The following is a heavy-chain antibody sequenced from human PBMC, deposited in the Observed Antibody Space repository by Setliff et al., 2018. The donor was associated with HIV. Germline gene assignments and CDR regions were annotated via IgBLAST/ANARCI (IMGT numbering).Heavy chain of an antibody. J-gene: IGHJ5*02. CDR3: ARQNRYYYGSGSFHNWFDP. CDR1: GGTFSSYA. D-gene: IGHD3-10*01. V-gene: IGHV1-69*10. Sequence: SVKVSCKASGGTFSSYAISWVRRAPGQGLEWMGGIIPILGTANYAQKFQGRVTITADKSTSTAYMELSSLRSEDTAVYYCARQNRYYYGSGSFHNWFDPWGQGTLVTVSS. CDR2: IIPILGTA.